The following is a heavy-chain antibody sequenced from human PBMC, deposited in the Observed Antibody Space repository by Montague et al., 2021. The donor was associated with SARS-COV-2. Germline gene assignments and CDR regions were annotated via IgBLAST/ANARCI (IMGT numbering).Heavy chain of an antibody. CDR2: ISDSGGST. J-gene: IGHJ4*02. CDR1: GFTFSSSA. CDR3: AQDANSSGWFKVDVDFLH. V-gene: IGHV3-23*01. D-gene: IGHD3-22*01. Sequence: SLRLSCAASGFTFSSSAMSWVRQAPGKGLEWVSLISDSGGSTYYADSVKGRFTISRDNSKNTLHLQMNSLRVEDTAVYYCAQDANSSGWFKVDVDFLHWGQGALVTVSS.